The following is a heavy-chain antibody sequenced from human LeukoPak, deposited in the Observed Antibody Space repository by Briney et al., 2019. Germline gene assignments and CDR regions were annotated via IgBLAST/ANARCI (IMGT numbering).Heavy chain of an antibody. CDR3: ARDLGNFYDDSGYHRDFDS. D-gene: IGHD3-22*01. J-gene: IGHJ5*01. Sequence: GASVKVSCKATSRISWVRQAPGQGLEGMGWIGTYGGDTYYAQKFQGRITVTTDTSTSTVYMELRKLRSDDTAVYYCARDLGNFYDDSGYHRDFDSWGQGTLVTVSS. CDR2: IGTYGGDT. CDR1: TSR. V-gene: IGHV1-18*01.